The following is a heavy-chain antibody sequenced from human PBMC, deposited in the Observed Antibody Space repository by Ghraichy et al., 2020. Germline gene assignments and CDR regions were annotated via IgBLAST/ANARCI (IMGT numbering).Heavy chain of an antibody. D-gene: IGHD6-13*01. J-gene: IGHJ4*02. CDR3: ARVPGYSTTVWYFDF. Sequence: SEPLSLTCTVSGYSIANGYYWAWVRQSPGKGLEWIGSIYYSGRTYPNPSLKSRVTISVDTSKNQFSLKMSSVTAAGSAVFYCARVPGYSTTVWYFDFWGKGTRVTVSS. V-gene: IGHV4-38-2*02. CDR2: IYYSGRT. CDR1: GYSIANGYY.